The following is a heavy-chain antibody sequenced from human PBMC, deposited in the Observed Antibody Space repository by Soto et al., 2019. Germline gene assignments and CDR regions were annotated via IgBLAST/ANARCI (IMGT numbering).Heavy chain of an antibody. Sequence: VGSLRLSCAASGFTFSSYAMSCVRHSPGKGLEWVSAISGSGGSTYYADSVKGRFTIPRDNSKNTLYLQMNSLRAEDTAVYYCAKLGTMYYDFGYFDYWGQGTLVTVSS. CDR3: AKLGTMYYDFGYFDY. CDR1: GFTFSSYA. CDR2: ISGSGGST. J-gene: IGHJ4*02. D-gene: IGHD3-3*01. V-gene: IGHV3-23*01.